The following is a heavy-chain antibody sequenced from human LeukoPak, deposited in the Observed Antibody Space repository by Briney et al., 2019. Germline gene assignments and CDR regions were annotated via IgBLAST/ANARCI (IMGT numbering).Heavy chain of an antibody. D-gene: IGHD6-13*01. CDR1: GYTFDTYW. CDR3: ARIDSSSWPGFDY. Sequence: GESLKISCKGSGYTFDTYWIGWVRQMPGKGLEWMGIIYPGDSDTRYSPSFQGQVTISADKSISTAYLQWSSLKASDTAMYYCARIDSSSWPGFDYWGQGTLVTVSS. J-gene: IGHJ4*02. V-gene: IGHV5-51*01. CDR2: IYPGDSDT.